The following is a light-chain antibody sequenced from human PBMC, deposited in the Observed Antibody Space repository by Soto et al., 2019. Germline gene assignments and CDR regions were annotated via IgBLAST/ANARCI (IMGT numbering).Light chain of an antibody. Sequence: QSVLTQPPSVSAAPGQKVTISCSGSSSNIGDHYVSWYQQLPGTAPKLLIYEDDKRPSGIPDLFSGSKAGTSATLGITGLQAGEEADYYCGTWDGSLSAGVFGTGTKVTVL. CDR1: SSNIGDHY. CDR2: EDD. J-gene: IGLJ1*01. CDR3: GTWDGSLSAGV. V-gene: IGLV1-51*02.